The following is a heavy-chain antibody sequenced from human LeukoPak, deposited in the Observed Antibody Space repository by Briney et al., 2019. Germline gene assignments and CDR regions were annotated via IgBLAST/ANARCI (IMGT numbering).Heavy chain of an antibody. CDR2: MNPNSGNT. D-gene: IGHD3-3*01. Sequence: ASVKVSCKASGYTFTSYDINWVRQAPGQGLEWMGWMNPNSGNTGYAQKFQGRVTMTRNTSISTAYMELSSLRSEDTAVYYCARRGAIFGGFDYWGQGTLVTVSS. CDR3: ARRGAIFGGFDY. CDR1: GYTFTSYD. J-gene: IGHJ4*02. V-gene: IGHV1-8*01.